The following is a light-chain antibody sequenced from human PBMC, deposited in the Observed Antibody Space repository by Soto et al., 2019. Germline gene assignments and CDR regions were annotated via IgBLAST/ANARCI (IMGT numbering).Light chain of an antibody. V-gene: IGKV2-40*01. CDR1: QSLLDSDDGNIH. CDR3: MQRIEFPAT. CDR2: MLS. Sequence: DIVMTQTPLSLPVTPGEPASISCRSSQSLLDSDDGNIHLHWYLQKPGQSPHLLIYMLSYRASGVPDRFSGSGSGADFTLKISRVEAQDVGVYYCMQRIEFPATFGQGTKLEIK. J-gene: IGKJ2*01.